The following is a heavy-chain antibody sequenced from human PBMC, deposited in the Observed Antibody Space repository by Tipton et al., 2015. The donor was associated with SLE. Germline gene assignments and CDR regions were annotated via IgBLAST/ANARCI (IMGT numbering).Heavy chain of an antibody. Sequence: GSLRLSCAASGFTVSSNYMSWVRQAPGKGLEWVSVIYSGGSTYYADSVKGRFTISRDNSKNTLYLQMNSLRAEDTAVYYCATTSSVVGVGYWGQGTLVTVSS. J-gene: IGHJ4*02. CDR1: GFTVSSNY. CDR2: IYSGGST. D-gene: IGHD2-15*01. V-gene: IGHV3-66*02. CDR3: ATTSSVVGVGY.